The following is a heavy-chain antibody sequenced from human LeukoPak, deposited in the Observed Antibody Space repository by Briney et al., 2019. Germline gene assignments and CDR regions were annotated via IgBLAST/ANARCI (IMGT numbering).Heavy chain of an antibody. J-gene: IGHJ4*02. CDR1: GGSITNSDYF. CDR3: ARLDASLAHLSGSFPDY. Sequence: SETLSLTCTVSGGSITNSDYFWGWIRQPPGKGLEWMGDVDYSGRPHRNPSLMGRVTINADRSRNQFSLNLSSVTAADTAVYFCARLDASLAHLSGSFPDYWGQGALVTVSS. V-gene: IGHV4-39*01. CDR2: VDYSGRP. D-gene: IGHD3-10*01.